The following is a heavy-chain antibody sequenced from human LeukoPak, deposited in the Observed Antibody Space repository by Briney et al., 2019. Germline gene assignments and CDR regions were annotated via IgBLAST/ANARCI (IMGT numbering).Heavy chain of an antibody. V-gene: IGHV3-21*01. J-gene: IGHJ6*02. CDR1: GFTVSSNY. CDR2: ISTSGAYI. CDR3: AGDYGDSLYYNYGMDV. D-gene: IGHD4-17*01. Sequence: GGSLRLSCAASGFTVSSNYMSWVRQAPGKGLEWVSSISTSGAYIYYADSVRGRFTISRDNARNSLYLQMHSLRAEDTAVFYCAGDYGDSLYYNYGMDVWGQGTTVTVPS.